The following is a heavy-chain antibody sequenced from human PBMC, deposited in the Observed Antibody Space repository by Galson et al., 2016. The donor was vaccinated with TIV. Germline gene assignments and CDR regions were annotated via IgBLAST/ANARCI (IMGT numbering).Heavy chain of an antibody. CDR2: IYQSGST. CDR3: ARGVFSGYYYVGRGYYFDY. Sequence: LSLTCIVSGDSINNYFWNWFRQSPGKGLEWIGDIYQSGSTNYNPSLKSRVSISADTSKNQFSLKLTSVTAADTAVYYCARGVFSGYYYVGRGYYFDYWDQGTLVTVSS. CDR1: GDSINNYF. V-gene: IGHV4-59*12. J-gene: IGHJ4*02. D-gene: IGHD3-22*01.